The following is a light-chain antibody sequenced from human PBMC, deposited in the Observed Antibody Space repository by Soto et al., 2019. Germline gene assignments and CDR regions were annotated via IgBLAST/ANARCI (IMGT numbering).Light chain of an antibody. J-gene: IGKJ5*01. Sequence: EIVLTQSPATLSVSLGDSATLSCRASQSVSLSLAWYQQKPGQAPRLLIYDASNRATGIPARFSGSGSGTDFTLTISSLEPEDFAVYYCQQRSNWPPITFGQGTRLEIK. CDR1: QSVSLS. V-gene: IGKV3-11*01. CDR2: DAS. CDR3: QQRSNWPPIT.